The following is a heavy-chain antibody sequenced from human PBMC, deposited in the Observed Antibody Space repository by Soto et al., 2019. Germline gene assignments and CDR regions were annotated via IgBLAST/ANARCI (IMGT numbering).Heavy chain of an antibody. CDR1: GFTFSSYG. V-gene: IGHV3-30*18. J-gene: IGHJ4*02. CDR2: ISYDGSNT. D-gene: IGHD6-13*01. Sequence: GGSLSLSSAASGFTFSSYGMHWVRKAPGKGLEWVAVISYDGSNTYYADSVKGRFTISRDNSKNTLYLQMNSLRAEDTAVYYCAKDLGEPAAAGSGPSDYWGQGTLVTVS. CDR3: AKDLGEPAAAGSGPSDY.